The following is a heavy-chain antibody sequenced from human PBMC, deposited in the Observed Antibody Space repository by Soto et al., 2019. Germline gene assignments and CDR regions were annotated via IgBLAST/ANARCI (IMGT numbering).Heavy chain of an antibody. J-gene: IGHJ4*02. CDR3: ADLSRYCTSSNCD. D-gene: IGHD2-2*01. CDR2: IGTSAST. Sequence: DVRLLESGGGLVQPGGSLRLSCAASGFTFSSYSMSCVPQAPGKGLEWVSTIGTSASTYYGDSVRGRFTISRDNSRNTLYLQMNSLRAEDTAVYYCADLSRYCTSSNCDWGQGTLVTVSS. V-gene: IGHV3-23*01. CDR1: GFTFSSYS.